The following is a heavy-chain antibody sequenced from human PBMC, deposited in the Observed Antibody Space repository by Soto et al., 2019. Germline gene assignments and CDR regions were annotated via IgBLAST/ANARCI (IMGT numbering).Heavy chain of an antibody. Sequence: PSETLSLTCTVSGGSISSYYWIWIRQPPGKGLEWVGYIYYSGSTNYNPSLKSRVTISVDTSKNQFSLKLSSVTAADTAVYYCARDDSSGYYYRSWGQGTLVTVSS. D-gene: IGHD3-22*01. CDR1: GGSISSYY. J-gene: IGHJ5*02. V-gene: IGHV4-59*01. CDR2: IYYSGST. CDR3: ARDDSSGYYYRS.